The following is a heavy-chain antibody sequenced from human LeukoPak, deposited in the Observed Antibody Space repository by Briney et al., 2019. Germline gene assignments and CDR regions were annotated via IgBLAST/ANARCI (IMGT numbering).Heavy chain of an antibody. J-gene: IGHJ6*02. CDR1: GITFSSYA. CDR3: ARDPRDYYYYGMDV. CDR2: INSDGSST. V-gene: IGHV3-74*01. Sequence: GGSLRLSCAASGITFSSYAMSWVRQAPGKGLVWVSRINSDGSSTSYADSVKGRFTISRDNAKNTLYLQMNSLRAEDTAVYYCARDPRDYYYYGMDVWGQGTTVTVSS.